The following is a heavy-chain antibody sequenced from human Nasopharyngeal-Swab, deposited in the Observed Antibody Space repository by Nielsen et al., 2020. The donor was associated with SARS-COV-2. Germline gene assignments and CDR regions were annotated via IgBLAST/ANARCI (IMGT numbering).Heavy chain of an antibody. CDR3: AKGKGTGTVDWFDP. D-gene: IGHD1-7*01. CDR2: ITGTGSGT. J-gene: IGHJ5*02. Sequence: GESLKISCAASGFSFSNYAMCWVRQAPGKGPEWVSSITGTGSGTYYADSVKGRFTVSRDNSKDTLTMYLQMNSLTTEDTALYYCAKGKGTGTVDWFDPWGQGTLVTVSS. CDR1: GFSFSNYA. V-gene: IGHV3-23*01.